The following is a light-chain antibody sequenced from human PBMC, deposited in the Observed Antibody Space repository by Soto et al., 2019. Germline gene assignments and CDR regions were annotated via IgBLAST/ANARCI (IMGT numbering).Light chain of an antibody. V-gene: IGLV1-44*01. CDR1: NSNIASNT. CDR3: AAWDDTLKRYV. J-gene: IGLJ1*01. Sequence: QSVLTQPPSASETPGQTVPISCSGSNSNIASNTVNWYQHLPGTAPKLLIYYNNQRPSGVPDRFSGSKSGTSASLAISGLQSEDESDYYCAAWDDTLKRYVFGTGTKVTVL. CDR2: YNN.